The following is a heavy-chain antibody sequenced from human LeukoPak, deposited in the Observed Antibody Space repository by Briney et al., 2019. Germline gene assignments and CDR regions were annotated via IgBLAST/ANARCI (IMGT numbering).Heavy chain of an antibody. D-gene: IGHD3-10*01. CDR2: INHSGST. J-gene: IGHJ4*02. CDR1: GGSFSGYY. V-gene: IGHV4-34*01. CDR3: AREPPGRIMVRGVIIKSRYYFDY. Sequence: SETLSLTCAVYGGSFSGYYWSWIRQPPGKGLEWIGEINHSGSTNYNPSLKSRVTISVDTSKNQFSLKLSSVTAADTAVYYCAREPPGRIMVRGVIIKSRYYFDYWGQGTLVTVSS.